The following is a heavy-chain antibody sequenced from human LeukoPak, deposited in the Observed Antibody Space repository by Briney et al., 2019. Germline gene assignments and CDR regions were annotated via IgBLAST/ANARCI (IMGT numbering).Heavy chain of an antibody. CDR1: GYTFTSYG. CDR3: ARVYDYVWGSYRYSWSDP. Sequence: ASVKVSCKASGYTFTSYGISWVRQAPGQGLEWMGWISAYNGNTNYAQKLQGRVTMTTDTSTSTAYMELRSLRSDDTAVYYCARVYDYVWGSYRYSWSDPWGQGTLVTVSS. CDR2: ISAYNGNT. V-gene: IGHV1-18*01. D-gene: IGHD3-16*02. J-gene: IGHJ5*02.